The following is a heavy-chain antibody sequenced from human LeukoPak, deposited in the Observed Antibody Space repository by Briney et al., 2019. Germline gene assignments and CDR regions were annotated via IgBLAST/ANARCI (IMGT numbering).Heavy chain of an antibody. CDR3: ASIQYSSSWYSPAGHYYGMDV. CDR1: GYTFTGYY. J-gene: IGHJ6*02. Sequence: ASVKVSCKASGYTFTGYYMHWVRQAPGQGLEWMGWINPNSGGTNYAQKFQGRVTMTRDTSISTAYMKLSRLRSDDTAVYYCASIQYSSSWYSPAGHYYGMDVWGQGTTVTVSS. D-gene: IGHD6-13*01. CDR2: INPNSGGT. V-gene: IGHV1-2*02.